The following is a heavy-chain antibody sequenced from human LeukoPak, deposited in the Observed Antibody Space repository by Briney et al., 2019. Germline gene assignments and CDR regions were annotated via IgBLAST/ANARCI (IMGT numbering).Heavy chain of an antibody. Sequence: SGGSLRLSCAASGFTFSSYAMSWVRQAPGKGLEWVAVISYDGSNKYYADPVKGRFTISRDNSKNTLYLQMNSLRAEDTAVYYCARDRDIVVVTIFDYWGQGTLVTVSS. J-gene: IGHJ4*02. V-gene: IGHV3-30*04. D-gene: IGHD2-21*02. CDR3: ARDRDIVVVTIFDY. CDR1: GFTFSSYA. CDR2: ISYDGSNK.